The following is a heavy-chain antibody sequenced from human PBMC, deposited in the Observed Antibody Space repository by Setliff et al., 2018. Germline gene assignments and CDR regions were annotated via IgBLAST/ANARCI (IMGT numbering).Heavy chain of an antibody. CDR2: ISGSGGNT. CDR3: AKDDQIRGHNLDY. CDR1: GGSISSHY. V-gene: IGHV3-23*01. D-gene: IGHD3-10*01. J-gene: IGHJ4*02. Sequence: ETLSLTCTVSGGSISSHYWSWIRQPPGKGLEWVSAISGSGGNTYYADSVKGRFTISRDNSNNTLYLQTNSLRADDTATYYCAKDDQIRGHNLDYWGQGTLVTVSS.